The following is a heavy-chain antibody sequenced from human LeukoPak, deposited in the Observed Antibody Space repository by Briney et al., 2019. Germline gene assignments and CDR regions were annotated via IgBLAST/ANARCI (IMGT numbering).Heavy chain of an antibody. V-gene: IGHV4-59*12. J-gene: IGHJ4*02. D-gene: IGHD3-22*01. CDR2: IYYSGST. Sequence: SETLSLTCTVSGGSISSYCWSWIRQPPGKGLEWIGYIYYSGSTNYNPSLKSRVTISVDTSKNQFSLKLSSVTAADTAVYYCARDYYDSSGHNYFDYWGQGTLVTVSS. CDR1: GGSISSYC. CDR3: ARDYYDSSGHNYFDY.